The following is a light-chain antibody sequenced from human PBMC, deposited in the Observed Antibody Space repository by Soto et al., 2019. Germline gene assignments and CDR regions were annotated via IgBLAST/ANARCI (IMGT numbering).Light chain of an antibody. CDR3: SVWDDSLSGPI. CDR2: RNN. CDR1: SSNIGNNT. Sequence: QSVLTQPPSASGTPGQRVTISCSGSSSNIGNNTVNWYQQLPGTSPKLLIYRNNQRPSGVPDRFSGSKSATSASLAISGLQSADEADYYCSVWDDSLSGPIFGGGTKLTVL. J-gene: IGLJ2*01. V-gene: IGLV1-44*01.